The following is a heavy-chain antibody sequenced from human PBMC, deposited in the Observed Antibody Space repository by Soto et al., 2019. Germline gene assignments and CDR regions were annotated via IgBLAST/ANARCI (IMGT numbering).Heavy chain of an antibody. D-gene: IGHD3-3*01. V-gene: IGHV3-23*01. CDR2: IRGSGGST. CDR3: AKQVLRFLEWLSEPHPEY. J-gene: IGHJ4*02. Sequence: EVQLLESGGGLVQPGGSLRLSCAASGFTFSSYAMRWVRQAPGKGLEWVSAIRGSGGSTYYADSVKGRFTISRDNAKHTLHLQINSLRAEETAVYYCAKQVLRFLEWLSEPHPEYWGQGNLVT. CDR1: GFTFSSYA.